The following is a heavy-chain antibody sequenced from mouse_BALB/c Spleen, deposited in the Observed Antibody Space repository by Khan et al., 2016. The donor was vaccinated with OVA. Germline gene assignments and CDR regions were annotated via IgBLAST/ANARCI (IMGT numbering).Heavy chain of an antibody. J-gene: IGHJ3*01. CDR2: ITPSNGYT. V-gene: IGHV1-4*01. CDR1: GYTFTSYT. Sequence: QVQLKQSGAELARPGASVKMSCKASGYTFTSYTIHWIKLRPGQGLEWIGYITPSNGYTNYNQKFKDKATLTADKSSPTAYMQLRSLASDDSAVYNWVRDGAYYRNDGWFAYWGQGTLVTVSA. CDR3: VRDGAYYRNDGWFAY. D-gene: IGHD2-14*01.